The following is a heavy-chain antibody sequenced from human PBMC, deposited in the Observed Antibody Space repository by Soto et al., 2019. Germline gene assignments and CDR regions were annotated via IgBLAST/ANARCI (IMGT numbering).Heavy chain of an antibody. D-gene: IGHD6-19*01. Sequence: EVQLVESGGGLVQPGGSLRLSCAASGFTFSSYSMNWVRQAPGKGLEWVSYISSSSTIYYADSVKGRFTISRDNAKNSLYLQMNSLRAEDTAVYYCGYSSGWINWFDPWGQGTLVTVSS. CDR1: GFTFSSYS. J-gene: IGHJ5*02. V-gene: IGHV3-48*01. CDR2: ISSSSTI. CDR3: GYSSGWINWFDP.